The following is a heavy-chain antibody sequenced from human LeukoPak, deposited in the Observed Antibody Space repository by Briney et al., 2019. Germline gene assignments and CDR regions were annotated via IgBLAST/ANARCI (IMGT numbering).Heavy chain of an antibody. CDR2: IYYSGST. D-gene: IGHD6-19*01. Sequence: PSETLSLTCTVSGGSISSSSYYWGWIRQPPGKGLEWIGSIYYSGSTYYNPSLKSRVTISVDTSKNQFSLKLSSVTAADTAVYYCARQAQQWLVPLIWFDPWGQGTLVTVSS. V-gene: IGHV4-39*01. CDR1: GGSISSSSYY. CDR3: ARQAQQWLVPLIWFDP. J-gene: IGHJ5*02.